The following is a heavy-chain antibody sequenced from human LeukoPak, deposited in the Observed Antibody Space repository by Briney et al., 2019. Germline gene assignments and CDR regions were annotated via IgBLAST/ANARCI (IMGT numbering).Heavy chain of an antibody. Sequence: GGSLRLSCAASGFTFSSYAMSWVRQAPGKGLEWVSAISGSGGSTYYADSVKGRFTISRDNAKNSLYLQMNSLRAEDTAVYYCARSYGDYPSYYYYYGMDVWGQGTTVTVSS. D-gene: IGHD4-17*01. CDR3: ARSYGDYPSYYYYYGMDV. CDR1: GFTFSSYA. V-gene: IGHV3-23*01. J-gene: IGHJ6*02. CDR2: ISGSGGST.